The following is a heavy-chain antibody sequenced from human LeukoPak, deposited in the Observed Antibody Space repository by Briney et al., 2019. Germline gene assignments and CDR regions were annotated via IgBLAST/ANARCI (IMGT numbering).Heavy chain of an antibody. Sequence: GESLKISCKGSGYSFSIYWLDWVRQMPGKGLEWLGTIYPGDSDTRYSPSFQGQVTISADKSISTAYLQWSSLKASDTAIYYCARQATGDTTDYWGQGTLVTVSS. CDR1: GYSFSIYW. V-gene: IGHV5-51*01. J-gene: IGHJ4*02. CDR2: IYPGDSDT. D-gene: IGHD7-27*01. CDR3: ARQATGDTTDY.